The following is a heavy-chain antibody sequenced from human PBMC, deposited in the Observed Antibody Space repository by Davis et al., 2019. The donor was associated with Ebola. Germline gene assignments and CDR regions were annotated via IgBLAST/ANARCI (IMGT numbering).Heavy chain of an antibody. CDR3: ARGRQYYYGSGSKSFDY. CDR2: IYHSGST. J-gene: IGHJ4*02. D-gene: IGHD3-10*01. CDR1: GGSISSSNW. V-gene: IGHV4-4*02. Sequence: MPSETLSLTCAVSGGSISSSNWWSWVRQPPGKGLEWIGAIYHSGSTNYNPSLKSRVTISVDTSKNQFSLKLSSVAAADTAVYYCARGRQYYYGSGSKSFDYWGQGTLVTVSS.